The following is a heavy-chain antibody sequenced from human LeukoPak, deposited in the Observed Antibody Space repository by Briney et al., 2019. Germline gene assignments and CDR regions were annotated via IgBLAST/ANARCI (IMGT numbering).Heavy chain of an antibody. J-gene: IGHJ4*02. CDR2: ISSSGSTI. V-gene: IGHV3-48*03. Sequence: PGGSLRLSCAVSGFTFSSYEMNWVRQAPGKGLEWVSYISSSGSTIYYADSVKGRFTISRDNAKKSLYLQMNSLRAEDTAVYYCAKLYYYDSSGYFDYWGQGTLVTVSS. D-gene: IGHD3-22*01. CDR1: GFTFSSYE. CDR3: AKLYYYDSSGYFDY.